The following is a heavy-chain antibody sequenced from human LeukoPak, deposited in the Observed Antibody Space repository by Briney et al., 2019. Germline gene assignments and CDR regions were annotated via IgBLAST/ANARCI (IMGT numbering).Heavy chain of an antibody. CDR2: IYYSGCT. CDR3: ARSYSSSAIGY. V-gene: IGHV4-59*01. CDR1: GGSISSYY. D-gene: IGHD6-6*01. Sequence: SETLSLTCTVSGGSISSYYWSWIRQPPGKGLEWIGYIYYSGCTNYNPSLKSRVTISVDTSKNQFSLKLSSVTAADTAVYYCARSYSSSAIGYWGQGTLVTVSS. J-gene: IGHJ4*02.